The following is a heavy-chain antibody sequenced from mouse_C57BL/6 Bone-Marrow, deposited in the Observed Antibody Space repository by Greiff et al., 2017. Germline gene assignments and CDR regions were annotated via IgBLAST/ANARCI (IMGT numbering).Heavy chain of an antibody. Sequence: VQRVESGAELAKPGASVKLSCKASGYTFTSYWMHWVKQRPGQGLEWIGYINPSSGYTKYNQKFKDKATLTADKSSSTAYMQLSRLTYEDSAVYYCARDYSKAWFAYWGQGTLVTVSA. CDR3: ARDYSKAWFAY. J-gene: IGHJ3*01. V-gene: IGHV1-7*01. CDR1: GYTFTSYW. CDR2: INPSSGYT. D-gene: IGHD2-5*01.